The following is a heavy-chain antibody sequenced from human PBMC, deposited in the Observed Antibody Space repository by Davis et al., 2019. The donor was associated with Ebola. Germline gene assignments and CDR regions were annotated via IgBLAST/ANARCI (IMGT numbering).Heavy chain of an antibody. CDR2: IYSGGST. J-gene: IGHJ2*01. CDR1: GFTVSSNY. V-gene: IGHV3-53*05. Sequence: PGGSLRLSCAASGFTVSSNYMSWVRQAPGKGLEWVSVIYSGGSTYYADSVKGRFTISRDNSKNTLYLQMNSLRAEDTAVYYCAREGGYNSADWYFDLWGRGTLVTVSS. D-gene: IGHD5-24*01. CDR3: AREGGYNSADWYFDL.